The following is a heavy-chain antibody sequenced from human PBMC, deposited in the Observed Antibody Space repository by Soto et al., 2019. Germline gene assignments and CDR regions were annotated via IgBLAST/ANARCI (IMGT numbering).Heavy chain of an antibody. CDR2: LIPVFGSP. CDR3: PRVLGYTFDPEKPRSSARDA. CDR1: GGTFSKDA. Sequence: QVQLVQSGAEVKKPGSSVTVSCKTSGGTFSKDAINWVRQAPGQGLEWMGLLIPVFGSPIYAEKFQGRIRITAHEPTSPAFMALSSQRSEDTAVYYCPRVLGYTFDPEKPRSSARDAWGQGTTVSVSS. V-gene: IGHV1-69*01. D-gene: IGHD3-9*01. J-gene: IGHJ6*02.